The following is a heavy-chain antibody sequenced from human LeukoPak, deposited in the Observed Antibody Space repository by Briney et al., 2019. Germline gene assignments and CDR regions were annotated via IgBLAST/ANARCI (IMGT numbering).Heavy chain of an antibody. CDR1: GGTFISYA. D-gene: IGHD5-18*01. V-gene: IGHV1-69*13. CDR3: ARDFGYSYGYLFDY. CDR2: IIPIFGTA. J-gene: IGHJ4*02. Sequence: GASVKVSCKASGGTFISYAISWVRQAPGQGLEWMGGIIPIFGTANYAQKFQGRVTITADESTSTAYMELSSLRSEDTAVYYCARDFGYSYGYLFDYWGQGTLVTVSS.